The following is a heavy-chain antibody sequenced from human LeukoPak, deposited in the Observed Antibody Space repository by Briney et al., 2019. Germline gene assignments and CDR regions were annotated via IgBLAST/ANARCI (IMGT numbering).Heavy chain of an antibody. Sequence: GGSLRLSCEASGFTFSSFAMSWVRQAPGKGLEWVSTISGSGGDTYYADSVKGRFTISRDNSKNTLYLQMNSLRAEDTAVYYCAKDPVGAGGYWGQGTLVTVSS. CDR1: GFTFSSFA. CDR3: AKDPVGAGGY. J-gene: IGHJ4*02. CDR2: ISGSGGDT. V-gene: IGHV3-23*01. D-gene: IGHD1-26*01.